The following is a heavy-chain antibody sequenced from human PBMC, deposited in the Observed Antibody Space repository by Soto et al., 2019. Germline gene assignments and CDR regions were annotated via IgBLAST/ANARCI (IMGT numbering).Heavy chain of an antibody. CDR2: IYYSGST. CDR3: ARVWGSAFDF. CDR1: GGSISSYY. V-gene: IGHV4-59*01. J-gene: IGHJ3*01. D-gene: IGHD7-27*01. Sequence: QVQLQESGPGLVKPSETLSLTCTVSGGSISSYYWSWIRQPPGKGLEWIGYIYYSGSTTYNPSLNSRGTIAVDTSKNQSSLRRSSVTAADTAVYYCARVWGSAFDFWGQGTMVSVSS.